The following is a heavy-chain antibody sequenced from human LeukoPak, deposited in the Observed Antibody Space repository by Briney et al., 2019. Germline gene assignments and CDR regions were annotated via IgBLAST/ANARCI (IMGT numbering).Heavy chain of an antibody. D-gene: IGHD3-9*01. CDR2: VYYYGST. CDR1: GGSFSGYY. Sequence: PSETLSLTCAVYGGSFSGYYWSWIRQPPGKGLEWIGYVYYYGSTSYNPSLKSRVTILADTSRNQFSLRLTSMTAADTAVYYCARGFDAHNAFDIWGQGTMVTVSS. V-gene: IGHV4-30-4*08. J-gene: IGHJ3*02. CDR3: ARGFDAHNAFDI.